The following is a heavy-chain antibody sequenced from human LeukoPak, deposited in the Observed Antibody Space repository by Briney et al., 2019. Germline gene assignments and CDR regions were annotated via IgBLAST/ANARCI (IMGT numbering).Heavy chain of an antibody. CDR1: GFTFSSYG. CDR2: IWYDGSNK. Sequence: PGRSLRLSCAASGFTFSSYGMHWVRQAPGKGLEWVAVIWYDGSNKYYADSVKGRFTISRDNSKNTLYLQMNSLRAGDTAVYYCARGYSYGSYYFDYWGQGTLVTVSS. CDR3: ARGYSYGSYYFDY. J-gene: IGHJ4*02. D-gene: IGHD5-18*01. V-gene: IGHV3-33*01.